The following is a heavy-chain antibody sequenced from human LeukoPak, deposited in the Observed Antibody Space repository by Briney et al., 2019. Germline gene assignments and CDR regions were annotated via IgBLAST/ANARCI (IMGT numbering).Heavy chain of an antibody. CDR3: AGGDHGDIRD. CDR1: GGSFSGYY. D-gene: IGHD4-17*01. CDR2: INHSGST. J-gene: IGHJ4*02. V-gene: IGHV4-34*01. Sequence: TSETLSLTCAVYGGSFSGYYWSWIRQPPGKGLEWIGEINHSGSTNYNPSLKSRVTISVDTSKNQSSLKLNSVTAADTAVYYCAGGDHGDIRDWGQGTLGTVSS.